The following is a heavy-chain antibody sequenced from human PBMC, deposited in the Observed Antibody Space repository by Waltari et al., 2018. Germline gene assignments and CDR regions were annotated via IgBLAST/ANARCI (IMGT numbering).Heavy chain of an antibody. CDR3: AGGTASAWELGHS. J-gene: IGHJ4*02. CDR2: IKQSGLT. D-gene: IGHD1-26*01. Sequence: QVQLHQGGAGLLKPSETLSLTCVVYGGSFSDYYWSWIRQPPGKGLEWLGEIKQSGLTNYNPSVKSRATMSLDTPKNQFSLKLSSLTAADTAVYYCAGGTASAWELGHSWGQGTLVTVSS. CDR1: GGSFSDYY. V-gene: IGHV4-34*01.